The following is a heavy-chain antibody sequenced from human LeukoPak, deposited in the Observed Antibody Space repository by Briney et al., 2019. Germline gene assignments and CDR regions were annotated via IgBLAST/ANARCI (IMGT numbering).Heavy chain of an antibody. Sequence: GASVKVSCKASGYTFTGYYMHWVRQAPGQGLEWMGRINPNSGGTNYAQKFQGRVTMTRDTSTSTAYMELSRLRSDDTAVYYCAPKGHYYDSSGYYSDFDYWGQGTLVTVSS. CDR3: APKGHYYDSSGYYSDFDY. D-gene: IGHD3-22*01. V-gene: IGHV1-2*06. J-gene: IGHJ4*02. CDR2: INPNSGGT. CDR1: GYTFTGYY.